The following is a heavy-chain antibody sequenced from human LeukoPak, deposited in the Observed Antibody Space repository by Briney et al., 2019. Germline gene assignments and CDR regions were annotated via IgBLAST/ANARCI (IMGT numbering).Heavy chain of an antibody. V-gene: IGHV4-59*01. CDR3: ARVSGYDWESFYDY. CDR2: IYYSGST. CDR1: GVSISSYY. Sequence: SETLSLTCTVSGVSISSYYWSWLRQPPGKGLEWIGYIYYSGSTNYNPSLKRRVTISVDTSKNQFSLKLSSVTAADTAVYYCARVSGYDWESFYDYWGQGTLVTVSS. D-gene: IGHD5-12*01. J-gene: IGHJ4*02.